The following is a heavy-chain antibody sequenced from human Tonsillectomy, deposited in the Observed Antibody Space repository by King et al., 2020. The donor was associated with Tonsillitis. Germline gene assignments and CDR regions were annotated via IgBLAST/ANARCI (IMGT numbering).Heavy chain of an antibody. CDR2: IYYSGST. J-gene: IGHJ6*03. Sequence: QLQESGPGLVKPSETLSLTCTVSGGSISSSSYYWGWIRQPPGKGLEWIGSIYYSGSTYYNPSLKSRVTISVDTSKNQFSLKLSSVTAADTAVYYCARHLVYYDILTGYSDYYMDVWGKGTTVTVSS. CDR3: ARHLVYYDILTGYSDYYMDV. CDR1: GGSISSSSYY. D-gene: IGHD3-9*01. V-gene: IGHV4-39*01.